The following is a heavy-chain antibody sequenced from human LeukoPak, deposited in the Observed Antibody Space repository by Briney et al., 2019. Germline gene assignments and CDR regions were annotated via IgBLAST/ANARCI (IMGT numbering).Heavy chain of an antibody. V-gene: IGHV3-21*06. CDR1: GLTSTGYS. CDR2: ISSSSDYI. Sequence: GGSLRLSCVVSGLTSTGYSMTWVRQAPGKGLEWVSSISSSSDYIFYADSVKGRFTISRDNAKNSLYLQMYSLRAEDTAVYYCTRSSRELGGYAPWELMPPFDYWGQGTLVTVSS. CDR3: TRSSRELGGYAPWELMPPFDY. J-gene: IGHJ4*02. D-gene: IGHD1-7*01.